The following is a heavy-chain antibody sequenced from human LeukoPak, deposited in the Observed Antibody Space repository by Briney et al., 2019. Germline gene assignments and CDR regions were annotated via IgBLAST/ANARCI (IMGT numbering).Heavy chain of an antibody. CDR3: AREGYCSGGSCYLYNWFDP. D-gene: IGHD2-15*01. Sequence: KPSETLSLTCTVSGGSISSYYWSWIRQPPGKGLEWIGCIYYSGSTNYNPSLKSRVTISVDTSKNRFSLKLSSVTAADTAVYYCAREGYCSGGSCYLYNWFDPWGQGTLVTVSS. V-gene: IGHV4-59*01. CDR2: IYYSGST. CDR1: GGSISSYY. J-gene: IGHJ5*02.